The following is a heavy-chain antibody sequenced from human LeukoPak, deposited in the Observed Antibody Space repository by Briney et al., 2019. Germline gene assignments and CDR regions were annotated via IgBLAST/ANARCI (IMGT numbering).Heavy chain of an antibody. CDR2: IRRDGNDI. CDR3: ARLPGDSTIYDL. Sequence: GGSLRLSCAASGFTLSRHWMSWVRQAPGKGLEWVASIRRDGNDINYVESVKGRFIISRDNAGNSVSLQMSSLRAEDTAMYYCARLPGDSTIYDLWGQGTLVTVSS. D-gene: IGHD5/OR15-5a*01. J-gene: IGHJ5*02. CDR1: GFTLSRHW. V-gene: IGHV3-7*01.